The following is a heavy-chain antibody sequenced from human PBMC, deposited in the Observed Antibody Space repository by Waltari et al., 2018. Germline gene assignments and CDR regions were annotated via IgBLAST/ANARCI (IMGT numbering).Heavy chain of an antibody. D-gene: IGHD1-26*01. J-gene: IGHJ4*01. CDR2: ITDNGGST. CDR1: GFTFSSYA. CDR3: AKGSASSRPYYFDS. Sequence: EVQLEESGGGLVQPGGSLRLSCTPFGFTFSSYAIGWVRQAPGKGMEWISAITDNGGSTYYADSVKGRFTISRDNSLYLQMNSLRAEDTALYYCAKGSASSRPYYFDSWGQGTLVTVSS. V-gene: IGHV3-23*04.